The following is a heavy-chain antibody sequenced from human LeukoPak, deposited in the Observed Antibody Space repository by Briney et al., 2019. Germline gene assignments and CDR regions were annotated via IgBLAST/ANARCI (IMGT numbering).Heavy chain of an antibody. V-gene: IGHV4-59*01. D-gene: IGHD3-10*01. J-gene: IGHJ3*02. CDR1: GGSISNYY. CDR3: ARGGGVTMVRGVIITPEAFDI. CDR2: ISYSGST. Sequence: PSETLSLTCTVSGGSISNYYWSWIRQPPGKGLEWIGYISYSGSTKYNPSLKSRVTISVGTSKNQFSLKLSSVTAADTAVYYCARGGGVTMVRGVIITPEAFDIWGQGTMVTVSS.